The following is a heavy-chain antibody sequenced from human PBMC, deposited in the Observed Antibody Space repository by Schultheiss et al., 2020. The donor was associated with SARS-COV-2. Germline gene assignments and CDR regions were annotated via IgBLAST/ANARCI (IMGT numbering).Heavy chain of an antibody. CDR2: IYYSGST. J-gene: IGHJ5*02. CDR1: GGSISSSSYY. D-gene: IGHD6-19*01. Sequence: SETLSLTCTVSGGSISSSSYYWGWIRQPPGKGLEWIGYIYYSGSTNYNPSLKSRVTISVDTSKNQFSLKLSSVTAADTAVYYCARGARVAVAGNGGYNWFDPWGQGTLVTVSS. CDR3: ARGARVAVAGNGGYNWFDP. V-gene: IGHV4-61*05.